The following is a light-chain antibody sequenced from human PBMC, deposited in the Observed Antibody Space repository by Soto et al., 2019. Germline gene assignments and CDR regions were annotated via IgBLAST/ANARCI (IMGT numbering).Light chain of an antibody. CDR3: HQYGSSPQT. Sequence: EIVLTQSPGTLSLSPGERATLSCRSSQSVSSNYLAWYQQNPGKAPRLLIHDTSTRATGIPDRFSGSGSGTDFTLTISSLEPEDFAVYYCHQYGSSPQTFGGGTKVEIK. J-gene: IGKJ4*01. V-gene: IGKV3-20*01. CDR1: QSVSSNY. CDR2: DTS.